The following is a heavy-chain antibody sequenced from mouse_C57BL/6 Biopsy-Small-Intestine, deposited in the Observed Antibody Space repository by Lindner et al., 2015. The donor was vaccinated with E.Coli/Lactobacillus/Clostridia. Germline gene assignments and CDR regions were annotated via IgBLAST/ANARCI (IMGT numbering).Heavy chain of an antibody. V-gene: IGHV1-80*01. Sequence: VQLQESWAELVKPGASVKISCKASGYAFSSYWMNWVKQRPGKGLEWIGQIYPGDGDTNYNGKFKGKATLTADKSSSTAYMQLSSLTSEDSAVYFCARWGFTTVVATDYWGQGTTLTVSS. CDR1: GYAFSSYW. CDR3: ARWGFTTVVATDY. J-gene: IGHJ2*01. D-gene: IGHD1-1*01. CDR2: IYPGDGDT.